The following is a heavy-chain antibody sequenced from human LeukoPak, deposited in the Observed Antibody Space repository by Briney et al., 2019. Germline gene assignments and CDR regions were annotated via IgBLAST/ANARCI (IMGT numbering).Heavy chain of an antibody. D-gene: IGHD1-26*01. CDR3: ARNRLQWELLNPFDI. V-gene: IGHV3-7*02. J-gene: IGHJ3*02. CDR1: GFTFSGYW. CDR2: IKQDGSEK. Sequence: PGGSLRLSCAASGFTFSGYWMTWVRQAPGKGLEWVANIKQDGSEKYYVDSVKGRFTISRDNSKNTLYLQMNSLRPEDTAVYYCARNRLQWELLNPFDIWGQETMVTVSS.